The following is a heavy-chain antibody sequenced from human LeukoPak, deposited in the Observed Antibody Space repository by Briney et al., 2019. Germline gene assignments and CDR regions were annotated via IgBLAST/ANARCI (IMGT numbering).Heavy chain of an antibody. Sequence: GGSLRLSCAASGFTFSNYWMHWVRHAPGKGLVWVSRIKTDGSRTNYADSAKGRFTISRDNAKNSLYLQMNSLRAEDMALYYCAKSPTPYGSGSPFDYWGQGTLVTVSS. D-gene: IGHD3-10*01. J-gene: IGHJ4*02. V-gene: IGHV3-74*01. CDR3: AKSPTPYGSGSPFDY. CDR2: IKTDGSRT. CDR1: GFTFSNYW.